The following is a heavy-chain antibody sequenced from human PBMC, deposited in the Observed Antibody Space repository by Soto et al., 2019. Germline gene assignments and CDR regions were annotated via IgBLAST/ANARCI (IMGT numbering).Heavy chain of an antibody. V-gene: IGHV3-30*18. Sequence: GGSLRLSCTASEFTFSYYGMPWVRQAPGKGLEGVEVLSYDGSNKYYADSVKGRLTISRDNSKNSLSLQMTSLRAEDTAVYYFAKEIKERGQMIFRVVAYYYHGMDVWGPGTMVTVSS. J-gene: IGHJ6*02. CDR3: AKEIKERGQMIFRVVAYYYHGMDV. CDR1: EFTFSYYG. D-gene: IGHD3-3*01. CDR2: LSYDGSNK.